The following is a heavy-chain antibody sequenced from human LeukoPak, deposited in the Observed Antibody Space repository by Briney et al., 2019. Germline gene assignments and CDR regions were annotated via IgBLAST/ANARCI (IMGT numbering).Heavy chain of an antibody. D-gene: IGHD3-22*01. V-gene: IGHV4-61*02. CDR2: IYTSEST. CDR3: AREPYDSSGYYYPSYFDY. CDR1: GGCISSGSYY. Sequence: SSQTLSLTCTVSGGCISSGSYYWSWIRQPAGKGLEWIGRIYTSESTNYNPSLKSRVTISVDTSKNQFSLKLSSVTAADTAVYYCAREPYDSSGYYYPSYFDYWGQGTLVTVSS. J-gene: IGHJ4*02.